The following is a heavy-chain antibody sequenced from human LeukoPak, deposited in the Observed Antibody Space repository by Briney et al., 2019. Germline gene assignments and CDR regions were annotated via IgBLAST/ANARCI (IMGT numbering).Heavy chain of an antibody. V-gene: IGHV4-59*01. CDR3: ARADYDYVWGSYRLSLYFDY. CDR2: IYYSGST. D-gene: IGHD3-16*02. J-gene: IGHJ4*02. Sequence: PSETLSLTCTVSGGSISSYYWSWIRQPPGKGLEWIGYIYYSGSTNYNPSLKSRVTISVDTSKNQFSLKLSSVTAADTAVYYCARADYDYVWGSYRLSLYFDYWGQGTLVTVSS. CDR1: GGSISSYY.